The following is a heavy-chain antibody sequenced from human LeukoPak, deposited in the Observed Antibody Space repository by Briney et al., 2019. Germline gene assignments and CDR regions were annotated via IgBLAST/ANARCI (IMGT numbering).Heavy chain of an antibody. J-gene: IGHJ4*02. CDR2: IIPIFGTA. D-gene: IGHD4-11*01. V-gene: IGHV1-69*05. CDR1: GGTFSSYA. Sequence: ASVKVSCKASGGTFSSYAISWVRQAPGQGLEWMGRIIPIFGTANYAQKFQGRVTITTDESTSTAYMELSSLRSEDTAVYYCARGPYDYSNYDYWGLGTLVTVSS. CDR3: ARGPYDYSNYDY.